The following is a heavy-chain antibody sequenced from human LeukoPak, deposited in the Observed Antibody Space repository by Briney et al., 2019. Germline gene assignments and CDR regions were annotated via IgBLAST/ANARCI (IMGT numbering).Heavy chain of an antibody. CDR1: GFTFSSYS. CDR3: ARSITMIVVVPLDY. J-gene: IGHJ4*02. V-gene: IGHV3-48*01. CDR2: ISSSSSTI. Sequence: GGSLRLSCAASGFTFSSYSMNWVRKAPGKGLEWVSYISSSSSTIYYADSVKGRFTISRDNAKNSLYLQMNSLRAEDTAVYYCARSITMIVVVPLDYWGQGTLVTVSS. D-gene: IGHD3-22*01.